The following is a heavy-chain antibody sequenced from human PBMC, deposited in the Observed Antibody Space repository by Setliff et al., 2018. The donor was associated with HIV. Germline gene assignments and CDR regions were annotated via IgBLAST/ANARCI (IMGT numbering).Heavy chain of an antibody. CDR3: ARRANIHEVFDY. CDR2: INHSGST. J-gene: IGHJ4*02. Sequence: PSETLSLTCGVYGESFSAYFWSWVRQPPGKGLEWIGEINHSGSTNYNPSLKSRVNISMDTSQNRFSLTLNSVTAADTALYYCARRANIHEVFDYWGQGTLVTVSS. CDR1: GESFSAYF. V-gene: IGHV4-34*01. D-gene: IGHD2-2*02.